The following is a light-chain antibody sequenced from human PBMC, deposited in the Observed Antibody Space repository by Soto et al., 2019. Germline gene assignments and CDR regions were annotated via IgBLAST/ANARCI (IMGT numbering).Light chain of an antibody. CDR1: HSVSYN. V-gene: IGKV3-15*01. CDR2: GAS. Sequence: VMTPSPATLSVSPGETATLYCRASHSVSYNLAWYQQKPGQAPRLLIYGASTRATGIPARFSGSGSETEFTLVISGLQSEDFAVYYCQQYNNWPPLTFGGGTKVDIK. CDR3: QQYNNWPPLT. J-gene: IGKJ4*01.